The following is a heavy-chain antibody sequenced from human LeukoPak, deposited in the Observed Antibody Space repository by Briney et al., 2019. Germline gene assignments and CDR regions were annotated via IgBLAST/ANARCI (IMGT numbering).Heavy chain of an antibody. CDR3: ARTPYNWNLGLFDY. D-gene: IGHD1-7*01. CDR1: GGSISSYY. Sequence: SETLSLTCTVSGGSISSYYWSWIRQPPGKGLERIGYIYYSGSTNYNPSLKSRVTISVDTSKNQFSLKLSSVTAADTAVYYCARTPYNWNLGLFDYWGQGTLVTVSS. J-gene: IGHJ4*02. CDR2: IYYSGST. V-gene: IGHV4-59*01.